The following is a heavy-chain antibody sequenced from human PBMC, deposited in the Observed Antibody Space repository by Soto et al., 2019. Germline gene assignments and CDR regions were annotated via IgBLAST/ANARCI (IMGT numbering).Heavy chain of an antibody. Sequence: QVQLVQSGPEVKKPEASVKVSCKTSGYTFTSSGISWVRQAPGQGPEGMGWISGHNGVTNFARNFQDRVTLTRDSSTPTAYMEVRSLSFADTAIYYCARDQGGYGIFDDCGQGTLVTVSS. D-gene: IGHD5-12*01. CDR1: GYTFTSSG. CDR2: ISGHNGVT. J-gene: IGHJ4*02. V-gene: IGHV1-18*04. CDR3: ARDQGGYGIFDD.